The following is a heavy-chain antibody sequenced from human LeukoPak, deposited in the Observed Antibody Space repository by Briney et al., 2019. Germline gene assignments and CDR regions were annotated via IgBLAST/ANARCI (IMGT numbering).Heavy chain of an antibody. V-gene: IGHV3-23*01. CDR3: AKDEVYDSSGYYYMIDY. CDR1: GFTFSSYA. Sequence: GGSLRLSCAASGFTFSSYAMSWVRQAPGKGLEWVSAISGSGGSTYYADSVKGRFTISRDNSKNTLYLQMNSLRAEDTAVYYCAKDEVYDSSGYYYMIDYWGQGTLVTVSS. CDR2: ISGSGGST. D-gene: IGHD3-22*01. J-gene: IGHJ4*02.